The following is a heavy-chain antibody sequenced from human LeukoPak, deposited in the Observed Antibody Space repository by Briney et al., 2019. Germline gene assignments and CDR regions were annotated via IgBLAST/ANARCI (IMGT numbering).Heavy chain of an antibody. Sequence: GRSLRLSCAASGFTFDDYTMHWVRQAPGKGLEWVSGISWDSGSIVYADSVKGRFTISRDNAKNSLYLQMNSLRAEDMALYYCAKGGVVVVAATYFDYWGQGTLVTVSS. J-gene: IGHJ4*02. V-gene: IGHV3-9*03. CDR2: ISWDSGSI. CDR3: AKGGVVVVAATYFDY. CDR1: GFTFDDYT. D-gene: IGHD2-15*01.